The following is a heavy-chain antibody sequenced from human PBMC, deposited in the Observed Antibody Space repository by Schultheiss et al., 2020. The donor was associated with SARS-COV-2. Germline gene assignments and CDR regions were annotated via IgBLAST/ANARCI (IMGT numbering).Heavy chain of an antibody. V-gene: IGHV1-58*02. D-gene: IGHD6-6*01. CDR3: ARSYSTSRGWFDP. CDR2: IVVGSGNT. CDR1: GFTFTSSA. Sequence: SVKVSCKASGFTFTSSAMQWVRQARGQRLEWIGWIVVGSGNTNYAQKFQGRVTMTTDTSTSTAYMELRSLRSDDTAVYYCARSYSTSRGWFDPWGQGTLVTVSS. J-gene: IGHJ5*02.